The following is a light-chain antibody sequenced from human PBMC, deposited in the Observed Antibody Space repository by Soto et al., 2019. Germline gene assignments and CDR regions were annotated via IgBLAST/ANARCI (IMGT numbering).Light chain of an antibody. J-gene: IGLJ2*01. CDR3: ISYTSSSTHVV. Sequence: QSALTQPASVSGSPGQSITISCTGTSSDVGGYNYVSWYQQHPGKAPKLMIYEVSNRPSGVSNRFSGSKSVNTASLTISGLQAEDEADYYCISYTSSSTHVVFGGGTKLTVL. CDR2: EVS. CDR1: SSDVGGYNY. V-gene: IGLV2-14*01.